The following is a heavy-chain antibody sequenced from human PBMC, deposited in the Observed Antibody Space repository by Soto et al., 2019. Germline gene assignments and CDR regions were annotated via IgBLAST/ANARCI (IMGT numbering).Heavy chain of an antibody. CDR1: GYTFTFYY. CDR3: ARGSEVASRQLFDF. D-gene: IGHD6-6*01. Sequence: QAELVQSGAEVRKHGASVRTSCKASGYTFTFYYIHWVRQAPGQGLEWMGTVNPSYGDTAYSQKFQGRVTLTMDTSTTTVYMDLSSLRSEDTAVYFCARGSEVASRQLFDFWGQGSLVSVSS. J-gene: IGHJ5*01. CDR2: VNPSYGDT. V-gene: IGHV1-46*01.